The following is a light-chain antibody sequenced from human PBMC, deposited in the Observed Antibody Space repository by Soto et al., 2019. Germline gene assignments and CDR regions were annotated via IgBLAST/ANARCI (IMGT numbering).Light chain of an antibody. CDR1: QSVSSSY. CDR2: AAS. V-gene: IGKV3-20*01. Sequence: EIVLTQSPGTLSLSPGERATLSCRASQSVSSSYLAWYQQKPSQAPRLLIYAASSRAAGIPDRFSGSGSGTDFTLTISRLEPEDFAVYYCQQYGSSGTFGQGTKVDIK. J-gene: IGKJ1*01. CDR3: QQYGSSGT.